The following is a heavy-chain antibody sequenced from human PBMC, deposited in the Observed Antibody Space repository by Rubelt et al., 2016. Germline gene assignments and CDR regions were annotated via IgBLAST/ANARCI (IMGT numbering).Heavy chain of an antibody. J-gene: IGHJ4*02. CDR2: ISSSSSYI. D-gene: IGHD6-13*01. CDR3: AKWVAAAGFDY. V-gene: IGHV3-21*01. Sequence: VSSISSSSSYIYYADSVKGRFTISRDNAKNSLYLQMNSLRAEDTAVYYCAKWVAAAGFDYWGQGTLVTVSS.